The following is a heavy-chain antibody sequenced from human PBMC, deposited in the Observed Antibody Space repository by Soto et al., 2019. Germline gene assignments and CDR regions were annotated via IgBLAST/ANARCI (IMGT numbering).Heavy chain of an antibody. V-gene: IGHV3-30*18. CDR2: ISYDGSNK. CDR1: GFTFSSYG. J-gene: IGHJ6*02. CDR3: AKGRRITIFGVVIRDDGMDV. D-gene: IGHD3-3*01. Sequence: AGSLRLSCAASGFTFSSYGMHWVRQAPGKGLEWVAVISYDGSNKYYADSVKGRFTISRDNSKNTLYLQMNSLRAEDTAVYYCAKGRRITIFGVVIRDDGMDVWGQGTTVTVSS.